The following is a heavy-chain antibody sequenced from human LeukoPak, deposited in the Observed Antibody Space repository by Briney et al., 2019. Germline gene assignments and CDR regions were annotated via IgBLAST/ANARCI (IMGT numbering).Heavy chain of an antibody. CDR2: INHSGST. CDR1: GGSFSDYY. J-gene: IGHJ4*02. CDR3: ARGRTGEIDY. D-gene: IGHD1-14*01. V-gene: IGHV4-34*01. Sequence: SETLSLTCAVYGGSFSDYYWIWLRQPPGKGLEWIGEINHSGSTNYNPSLKSRVTISIGTSKNQLSLKLNSVTAADTAVYYCARGRTGEIDYWGQGTLVTVSS.